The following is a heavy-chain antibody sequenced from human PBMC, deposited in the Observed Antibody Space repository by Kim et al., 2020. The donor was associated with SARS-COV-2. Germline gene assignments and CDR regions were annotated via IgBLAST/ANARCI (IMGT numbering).Heavy chain of an antibody. CDR1: GFTFGDYA. Sequence: GGSLRLSCAASGFTFGDYAMHWVRQAPGKGLEWVSGISWNSGSIGYADSVKGRFTISRDNAKNSLYLQMNSLRAEDTALYYCAKLQPYYYDSSGYYDNWFDPCGQGTLVTVSS. CDR2: ISWNSGSI. D-gene: IGHD3-22*01. J-gene: IGHJ5*02. CDR3: AKLQPYYYDSSGYYDNWFDP. V-gene: IGHV3-9*01.